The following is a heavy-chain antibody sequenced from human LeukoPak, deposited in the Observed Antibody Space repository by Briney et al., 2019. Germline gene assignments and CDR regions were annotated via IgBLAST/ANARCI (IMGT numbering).Heavy chain of an antibody. J-gene: IGHJ4*02. CDR3: AKSMYTGDFRRGLLDS. CDR1: GFSISSYA. Sequence: GGSLRLSCAASGFSISSYAVGWVRQAPGRGLEWVSTIGGSGDSTFYADSVKGRFTISRDISKNTLYLQMHSPGAGDTAVYYCAKSMYTGDFRRGLLDSWGQGTPVTVSS. CDR2: IGGSGDST. V-gene: IGHV3-23*01. D-gene: IGHD7-27*01.